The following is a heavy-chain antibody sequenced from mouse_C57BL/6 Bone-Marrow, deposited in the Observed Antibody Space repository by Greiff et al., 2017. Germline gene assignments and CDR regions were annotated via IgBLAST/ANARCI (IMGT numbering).Heavy chain of an antibody. CDR3: TRRWLLYFDY. Sequence: VQLQQSGAELVRPGASVTLSCKASGYTFTDYEMHWVKQTPVHGLDWIGAIDPETGGTAYNQKFKGKAILTADKSSSTAYMELRSLTSEDSAVYYCTRRWLLYFDYWGQGTTLTVSS. CDR2: IDPETGGT. J-gene: IGHJ2*01. D-gene: IGHD2-3*01. CDR1: GYTFTDYE. V-gene: IGHV1-15*01.